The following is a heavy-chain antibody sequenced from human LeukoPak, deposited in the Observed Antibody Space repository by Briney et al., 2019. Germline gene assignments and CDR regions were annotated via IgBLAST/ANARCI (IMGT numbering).Heavy chain of an antibody. CDR2: ITSSSSTI. CDR3: AKDHSSGYPRRLFDL. J-gene: IGHJ2*01. CDR1: GFSFSIYA. V-gene: IGHV3-48*04. D-gene: IGHD3-22*01. Sequence: GGSLRLSCAASGFSFSIYAMNWVRQAPGKGLEWVSYITSSSSTIYYADSVKGRFTISRDNAKNSLYLQMNSLRAEDTALYYCAKDHSSGYPRRLFDLWGRGTLVTVSS.